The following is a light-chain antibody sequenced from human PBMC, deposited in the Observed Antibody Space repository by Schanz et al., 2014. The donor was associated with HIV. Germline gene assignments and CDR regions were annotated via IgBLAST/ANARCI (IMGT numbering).Light chain of an antibody. Sequence: DIVLTQSPDTLSVPPGERATLSCRASHSVSSNFFAWYQQKPGQAPRLLIFGASKRATGIPDRFSGSESGTDFTLTINRMEPEDYAVYYCQQYGSPPLTFGQGTKVEVK. CDR3: QQYGSPPLT. CDR1: HSVSSNF. J-gene: IGKJ1*01. V-gene: IGKV3-20*01. CDR2: GAS.